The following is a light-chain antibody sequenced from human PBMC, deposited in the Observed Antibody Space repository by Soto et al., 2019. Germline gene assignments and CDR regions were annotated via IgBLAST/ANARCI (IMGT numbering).Light chain of an antibody. Sequence: DIVLTQSPATLALSPGERATLSCRASQTVGIYLAWYQHKPGQAPRLLIYDASIRATGIPARFSGSGSETDFTLTISSLEPEDFAVYYCQQRAGWPPLSFGGGSKVQIK. CDR2: DAS. CDR1: QTVGIY. CDR3: QQRAGWPPLS. V-gene: IGKV3-11*01. J-gene: IGKJ4*01.